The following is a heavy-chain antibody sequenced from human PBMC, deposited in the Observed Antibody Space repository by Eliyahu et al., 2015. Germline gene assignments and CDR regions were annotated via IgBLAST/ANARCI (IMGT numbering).Heavy chain of an antibody. CDR3: VRAIQYSSGN. CDR2: ISSGGSTM. D-gene: IGHD6-19*01. J-gene: IGHJ4*02. Sequence: EVQLVESGGGMVQPGGSLGLSCVASGFTFNSYEMEWVRQAPGKGLGWVSYISSGGSTMYYADSVKGRFAITRDNAKNSLYLQMNSLRAEDTAVYYCVRAIQYSSGNWGQGTLVTVSS. CDR1: GFTFNSYE. V-gene: IGHV3-48*03.